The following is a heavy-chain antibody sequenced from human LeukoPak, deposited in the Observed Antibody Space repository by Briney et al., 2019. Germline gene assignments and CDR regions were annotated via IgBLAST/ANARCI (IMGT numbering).Heavy chain of an antibody. CDR3: ARDYDFWSGYPPAGSQH. CDR2: ISGSGGST. Sequence: GGSLRLSCAASGFTFSSYGMSWVRQAPGKGLEWVSAISGSGGSTYYADSVKGRFTISRDNSKNTLYLQMNSLRAEDTAVYYCARDYDFWSGYPPAGSQHWGQGTLVTVSS. CDR1: GFTFSSYG. J-gene: IGHJ1*01. D-gene: IGHD3-3*01. V-gene: IGHV3-23*01.